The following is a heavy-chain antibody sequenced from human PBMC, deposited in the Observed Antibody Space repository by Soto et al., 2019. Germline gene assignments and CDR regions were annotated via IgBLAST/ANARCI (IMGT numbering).Heavy chain of an antibody. CDR1: GGSISSSSYY. Sequence: QLQLQESGPGLVKPSETLSLTCTVSGGSISSSSYYWGWIRQPPGKGLEWIGSIYYSGSTYYNPSLKSRVTISVDTSKNQFSLKLSSVTAADTAVYYCARPCGGGSCYSGEDFDYWGQGTLVTVSS. CDR2: IYYSGST. J-gene: IGHJ4*02. CDR3: ARPCGGGSCYSGEDFDY. D-gene: IGHD2-15*01. V-gene: IGHV4-39*01.